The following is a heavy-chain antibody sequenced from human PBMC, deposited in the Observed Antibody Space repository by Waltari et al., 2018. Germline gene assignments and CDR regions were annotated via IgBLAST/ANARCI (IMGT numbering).Heavy chain of an antibody. CDR3: ARRPAYCGGDCYSWVDY. Sequence: QLQLQESGPGLVKPSETLSLTCTVSGGSIRSSSYYWGWIRQPPGKGLEWIGGIYYSGSTYYNPSLKSRVTISVDTSKNQFSLKLSSVTAADTAVYYCARRPAYCGGDCYSWVDYWGQGTLVTVSS. D-gene: IGHD2-21*02. CDR2: IYYSGST. V-gene: IGHV4-39*01. CDR1: GGSIRSSSYY. J-gene: IGHJ4*02.